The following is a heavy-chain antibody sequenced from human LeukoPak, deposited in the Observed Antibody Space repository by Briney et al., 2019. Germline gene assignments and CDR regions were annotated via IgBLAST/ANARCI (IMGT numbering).Heavy chain of an antibody. D-gene: IGHD2-15*01. CDR1: GVSISSYY. Sequence: SETLSLTCTVSGVSISSYYWSWIRQPPGKGLEWIGYIYYSGSTNYNPSLESRVTISVDTSKNQFSLKLSSVTAADTAVYYCARVIMGSGLYYFDYWGQGTLVTVSS. CDR3: ARVIMGSGLYYFDY. CDR2: IYYSGST. J-gene: IGHJ4*02. V-gene: IGHV4-59*01.